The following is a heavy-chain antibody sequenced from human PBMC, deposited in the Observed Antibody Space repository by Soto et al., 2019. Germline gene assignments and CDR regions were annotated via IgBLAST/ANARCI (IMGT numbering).Heavy chain of an antibody. Sequence: EVQLVESGGGLVKPGGSLRLSCAASGFTFSSYSMNWVRQAPGKGLEWVSSISSSSSYIYYADSVKGRFTISRDNAKNSLYLQMTRLRAEDTAVYYCARDWGYYYYYGMDVWGQGTTVTVSS. CDR2: ISSSSSYI. CDR3: ARDWGYYYYYGMDV. J-gene: IGHJ6*02. V-gene: IGHV3-21*01. CDR1: GFTFSSYS. D-gene: IGHD3-16*01.